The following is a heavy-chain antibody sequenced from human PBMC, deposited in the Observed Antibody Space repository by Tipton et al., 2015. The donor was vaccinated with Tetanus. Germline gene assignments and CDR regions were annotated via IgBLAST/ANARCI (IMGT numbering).Heavy chain of an antibody. CDR3: ARDDGYTGLNS. CDR1: GFTFNTYA. D-gene: IGHD5-24*01. V-gene: IGHV4-59*01. CDR2: IYYTGST. J-gene: IGHJ4*02. Sequence: LRLSCAASGFTFNTYAMSWVRQAPGKGLEWIGHIYYTGSTDYNPSLKSRVTISADTTKNLFSLKLRSVTAADAAVYFCARDDGYTGLNSWGQGALVAVST.